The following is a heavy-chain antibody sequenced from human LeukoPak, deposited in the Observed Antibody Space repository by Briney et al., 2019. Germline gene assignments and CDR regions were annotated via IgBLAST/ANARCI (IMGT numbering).Heavy chain of an antibody. V-gene: IGHV3-7*01. CDR2: IRQDESER. CDR1: GFSFSSYW. D-gene: IGHD5-12*01. J-gene: IGHJ4*02. Sequence: GGSLRLSCEGSGFSFSSYWMTWVRQLPGKGPEWVANIRQDESERYFADSVKGRFTISRDNAKKSVYLHMSSLRAEDTALYYCARWGQYSGYEKHDYWGQGTLVTVSS. CDR3: ARWGQYSGYEKHDY.